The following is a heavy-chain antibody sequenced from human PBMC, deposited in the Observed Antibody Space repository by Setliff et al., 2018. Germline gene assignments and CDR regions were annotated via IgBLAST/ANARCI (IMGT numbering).Heavy chain of an antibody. CDR1: GYTFIGYY. J-gene: IGHJ4*02. CDR2: INPNTGGT. Sequence: EASVKVSCKTSGYTFIGYYVHWVRQAPGRGLEWMGWINPNTGGTNYAQKFQGRVTVTSDTSISTAYLTLTSLRSDDTAIYYCARLSASVVSPVDHWGQGTLVTVSS. CDR3: ARLSASVVSPVDH. V-gene: IGHV1-2*02.